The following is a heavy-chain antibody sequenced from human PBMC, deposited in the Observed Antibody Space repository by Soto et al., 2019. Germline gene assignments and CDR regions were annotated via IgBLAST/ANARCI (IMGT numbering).Heavy chain of an antibody. CDR3: ARGKYTAMRIGFYYYGMDV. Sequence: SETLSLTCTVSGGSVSSGSYYWSWIRQPPGKGLEWIGHIYYSGSTKYNPPLKSRVTISVDTSKNQFSLKLSSVTAADTAVYYCARGKYTAMRIGFYYYGMDVWGQGTMVTVSS. V-gene: IGHV4-61*01. CDR1: GGSVSSGSYY. J-gene: IGHJ6*02. CDR2: IYYSGST. D-gene: IGHD5-18*01.